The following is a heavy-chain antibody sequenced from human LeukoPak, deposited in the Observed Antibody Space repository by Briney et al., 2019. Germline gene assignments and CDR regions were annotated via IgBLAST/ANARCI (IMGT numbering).Heavy chain of an antibody. J-gene: IGHJ4*02. Sequence: GGSLRLSCAASGFTFDDYAMHWVRQAPGKGLEWVSGISWNSGSIGYADSVKGRFTISRDNSKNTLYLQMNSLRAEDTAVNYCASSSSSRSFDYWGQGTLVTVSS. CDR1: GFTFDDYA. CDR3: ASSSSSRSFDY. D-gene: IGHD6-6*01. CDR2: ISWNSGSI. V-gene: IGHV3-9*01.